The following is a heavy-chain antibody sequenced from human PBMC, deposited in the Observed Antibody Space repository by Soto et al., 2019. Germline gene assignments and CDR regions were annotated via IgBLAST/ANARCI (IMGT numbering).Heavy chain of an antibody. CDR1: GYTFTSYG. CDR3: ARDLYYYDSSGYWWYFDL. Sequence: GASVKVSCKASGYTFTSYGISWVRQAPGQGLEWMGWISAYNGNTNYAQKLQGRVTMTTDTSTSTAYMELRSLRSDDTAVYYCARDLYYYDSSGYWWYFDLWGRGTLVTVSS. J-gene: IGHJ2*01. D-gene: IGHD3-22*01. CDR2: ISAYNGNT. V-gene: IGHV1-18*01.